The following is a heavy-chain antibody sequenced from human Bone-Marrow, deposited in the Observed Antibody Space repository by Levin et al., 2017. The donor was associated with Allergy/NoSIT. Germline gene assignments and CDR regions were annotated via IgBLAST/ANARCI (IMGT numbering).Heavy chain of an antibody. V-gene: IGHV1-18*01. CDR2: ISAYNGNT. D-gene: IGHD3-22*01. J-gene: IGHJ5*02. Sequence: ASVKVSCKASGYTFTSYGISWVRQAPGQGLEWMGWISAYNGNTNYAQKLQGRVTMTTDTSTSTAYMELRSLRSDDTAVYYCARHTMIVVVTPPGDWFDPWGQGTLVTVSS. CDR3: ARHTMIVVVTPPGDWFDP. CDR1: GYTFTSYG.